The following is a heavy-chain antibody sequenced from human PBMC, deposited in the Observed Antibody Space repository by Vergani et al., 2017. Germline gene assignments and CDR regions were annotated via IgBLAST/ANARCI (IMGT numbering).Heavy chain of an antibody. J-gene: IGHJ4*02. CDR1: GFTFSSYA. D-gene: IGHD3-22*01. CDR2: ISGSGGST. Sequence: EVQLLESGGGLVQPGGSLRLSCAASGFTFSSYAMSWVRQAPGKGLEWVSAISGSGGSTYYADSVKGRFTISRDNSKNTLYLQMNSLRAEDTAVYYCAKNPTDYYDSSAYFDYWGQGTLVTVSS. CDR3: AKNPTDYYDSSAYFDY. V-gene: IGHV3-23*01.